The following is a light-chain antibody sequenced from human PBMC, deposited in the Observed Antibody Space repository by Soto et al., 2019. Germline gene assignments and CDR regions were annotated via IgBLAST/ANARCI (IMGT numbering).Light chain of an antibody. CDR3: QQYDNWPLS. J-gene: IGKJ4*01. V-gene: IGKV3-15*01. Sequence: EIVMTQSPATLSVSPGERATLSCRASQNVRSNLAWYHQKTGQAPRLLISDASTRATGIPARFSGSGSGTEFTLTSSSRQAEGFAFYYYQQYDNWPLSFGGGTRVEIK. CDR1: QNVRSN. CDR2: DAS.